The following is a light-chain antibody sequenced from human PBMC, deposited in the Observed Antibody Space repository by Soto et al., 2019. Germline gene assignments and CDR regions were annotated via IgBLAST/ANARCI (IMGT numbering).Light chain of an antibody. Sequence: DIPLTQSPSTLSASVGDRVTITCRASQTISHWLAWYQQKPGKAPKLLIFDASSLENGVPSRFSGSGSGTEFTLTITGLQPDDFATYYCQQYNTDWTFGKGTKVEI. CDR1: QTISHW. CDR2: DAS. V-gene: IGKV1-5*01. CDR3: QQYNTDWT. J-gene: IGKJ1*01.